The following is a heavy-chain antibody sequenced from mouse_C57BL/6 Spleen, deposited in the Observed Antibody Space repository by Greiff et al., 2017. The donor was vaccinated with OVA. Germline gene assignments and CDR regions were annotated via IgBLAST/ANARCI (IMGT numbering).Heavy chain of an antibody. CDR1: GFSLTSYG. J-gene: IGHJ4*01. V-gene: IGHV2-2*01. CDR3: ARNSYDYDDYAMDY. D-gene: IGHD2-4*01. Sequence: QVQLKESGPGLVQPSQSLSITCTVSGFSLTSYGVYWVRQSPGKGLEWLGVIWSGGSTDYNAAFISRLSISKDNSKSQVFFKMNSLQADDTAIYYCARNSYDYDDYAMDYWGQGTSVTVSS. CDR2: IWSGGST.